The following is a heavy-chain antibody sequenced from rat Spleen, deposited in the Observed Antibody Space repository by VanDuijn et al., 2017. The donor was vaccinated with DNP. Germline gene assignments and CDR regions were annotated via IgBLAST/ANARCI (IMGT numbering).Heavy chain of an antibody. Sequence: EVQLVESGGNLVQPGRSLKLSCVASGFTFNNYWMTWVRQAPKKGLEWVATIIYDGSRTYYRDSVKGRFTISRDNAKSTLYLQMDSLRSEDTATYYCATFEGRDAWGQGTSVTVSS. J-gene: IGHJ4*01. CDR1: GFTFNNYW. CDR2: IIYDGSRT. V-gene: IGHV5S10*01. D-gene: IGHD1-11*01. CDR3: ATFEGRDA.